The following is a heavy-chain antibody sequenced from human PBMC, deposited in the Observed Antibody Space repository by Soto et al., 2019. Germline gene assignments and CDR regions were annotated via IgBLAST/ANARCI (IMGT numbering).Heavy chain of an antibody. CDR1: GYTFTSYA. J-gene: IGHJ3*02. V-gene: IGHV1-3*01. D-gene: IGHD4-17*01. CDR2: INAGNGNT. CDR3: AREPDYGDYEGAFDI. Sequence: QVPLVQSGAEVKKPGASVKVSCKASGYTFTSYAMHWVRQAPGQRLEWMGWINAGNGNTKYSQKFQGRVTITRDTSASTAYMELSSLRSEDTAVYYCAREPDYGDYEGAFDIWGQGTMVTVSS.